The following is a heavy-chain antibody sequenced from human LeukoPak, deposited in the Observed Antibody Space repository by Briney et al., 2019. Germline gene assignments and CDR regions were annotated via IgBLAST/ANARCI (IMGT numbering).Heavy chain of an antibody. Sequence: ASVKVSCKASGYTFTSYYMHWVRQAPGQGLEWMGINNPSGGSTSYAQKFQGRVTMTRDTSTSTVYMELSSLRSEDTAVYYCAREGYCSSTSCSKQYDYWGQGTLVTVSS. CDR1: GYTFTSYY. J-gene: IGHJ4*02. D-gene: IGHD2-2*01. CDR3: AREGYCSSTSCSKQYDY. CDR2: NNPSGGST. V-gene: IGHV1-46*01.